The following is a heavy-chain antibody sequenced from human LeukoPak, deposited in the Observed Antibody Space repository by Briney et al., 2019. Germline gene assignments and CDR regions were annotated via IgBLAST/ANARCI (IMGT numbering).Heavy chain of an antibody. CDR2: LYDSGST. CDR1: GVSISSSGYY. Sequence: SSETLSLTCTVSGVSISSSGYYWGWIRQPPGRGLEWIGCLYDSGSTYYNPSLKSRVTISVDTSKNQFSLNLDSVTAADAAVYYCARGSSSSGWYPYFEHWGRGALVAVSS. V-gene: IGHV4-39*01. CDR3: ARGSSSSGWYPYFEH. J-gene: IGHJ4*02. D-gene: IGHD6-19*01.